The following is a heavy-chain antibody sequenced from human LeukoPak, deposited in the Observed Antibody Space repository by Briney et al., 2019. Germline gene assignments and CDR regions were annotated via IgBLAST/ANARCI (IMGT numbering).Heavy chain of an antibody. D-gene: IGHD6-19*01. CDR3: ARDSSGWYASYYFDY. CDR1: GFAFSSYW. Sequence: GGSLRLSCAASGFAFSSYWMSWVRQAPGKGPEWVANIKQDGSVKYYVDSVKGRFTISRDNAKNSLDLQMNSLRAEDTAVYYCARDSSGWYASYYFDYWGQGTLVTVSS. V-gene: IGHV3-7*03. J-gene: IGHJ4*02. CDR2: IKQDGSVK.